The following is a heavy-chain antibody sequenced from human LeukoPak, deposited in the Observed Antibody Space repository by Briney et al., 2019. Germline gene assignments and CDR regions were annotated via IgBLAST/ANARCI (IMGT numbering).Heavy chain of an antibody. J-gene: IGHJ4*02. CDR3: ARPTIAAAGNFEY. V-gene: IGHV3-11*03. CDR2: ISSFSNFR. CDR1: GFTFSDYY. Sequence: GGSLRLSCAASGFTFSDYYMSWICQAPGKGLEWVSHISSFSNFRSYADSVKGRFTISRDNAKNSLYLQVNSLRAEDTAVYYCARPTIAAAGNFEYWGQGTLVTVSS. D-gene: IGHD6-13*01.